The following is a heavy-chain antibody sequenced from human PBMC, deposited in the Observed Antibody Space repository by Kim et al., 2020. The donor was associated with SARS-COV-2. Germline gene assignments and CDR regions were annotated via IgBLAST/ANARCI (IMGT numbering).Heavy chain of an antibody. CDR3: ARDDYGDRKIDY. J-gene: IGHJ4*02. Sequence: NYAETFQGRVTLTADKSATTAYMELSSLRSDDTAVYYCARDDYGDRKIDYWGQGSLLTVSS. D-gene: IGHD4-17*01. V-gene: IGHV1-69*04.